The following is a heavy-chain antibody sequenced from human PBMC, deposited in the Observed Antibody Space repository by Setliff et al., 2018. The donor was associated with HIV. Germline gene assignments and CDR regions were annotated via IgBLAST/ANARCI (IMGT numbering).Heavy chain of an antibody. V-gene: IGHV1-3*01. Sequence: ASVKVSCKASGYTFTSYAMHWVRQAPGQRLEWMGWTNAGNGNTKYSQKFQGRVTITRDTSASTAYMELSSLRSEDTAVYYCAREGKFRYYYYMDVWGKGTTVTVSS. CDR3: AREGKFRYYYYMDV. J-gene: IGHJ6*03. CDR2: TNAGNGNT. CDR1: GYTFTSYA. D-gene: IGHD3-10*01.